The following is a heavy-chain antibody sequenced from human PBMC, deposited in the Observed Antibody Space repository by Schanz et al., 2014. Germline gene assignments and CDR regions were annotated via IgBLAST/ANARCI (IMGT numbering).Heavy chain of an antibody. J-gene: IGHJ4*02. CDR1: GGSISGSSSYY. CDR2: INHSGST. V-gene: IGHV4-39*07. D-gene: IGHD2-15*01. CDR3: ARDVGDSGLDY. Sequence: QVQLQESGPGLVKASETLSLTCTVSGGSISGSSSYYWGWIRQPPGKGLEWIGEINHSGSTNYNPSLKSRVTLSIDTSKNQFSLKLSSVTAADTAVYYCARDVGDSGLDYWGQGPLVTVSS.